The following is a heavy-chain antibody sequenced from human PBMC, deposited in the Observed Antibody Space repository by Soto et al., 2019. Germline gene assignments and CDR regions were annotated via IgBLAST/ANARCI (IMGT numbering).Heavy chain of an antibody. Sequence: PSETLSLTCTVSGGSISIYYWTWIRQPPGKGLEWIGYIYYSGSTNYNPSLKSRVTISVDTSKNQFSLKLSSVTAADTAVYYCARQSITTVTHFDYWGQGTLVTVSS. V-gene: IGHV4-59*08. CDR2: IYYSGST. D-gene: IGHD4-17*01. CDR1: GGSISIYY. J-gene: IGHJ4*02. CDR3: ARQSITTVTHFDY.